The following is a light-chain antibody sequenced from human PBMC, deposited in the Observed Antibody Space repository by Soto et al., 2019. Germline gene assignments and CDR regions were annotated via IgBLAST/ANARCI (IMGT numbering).Light chain of an antibody. J-gene: IGLJ2*01. Sequence: QSVLTQPPSVSAAPGQKVTVSCSGSSSNIGNNYVSWYQHLPGTAPKLLIYDNDSRPSGIPDRFSGSKSGTSATLGITGLQTGDEADYYCATWDGSLPALVFGGGTKLTVL. CDR2: DND. CDR3: ATWDGSLPALV. CDR1: SSNIGNNY. V-gene: IGLV1-51*01.